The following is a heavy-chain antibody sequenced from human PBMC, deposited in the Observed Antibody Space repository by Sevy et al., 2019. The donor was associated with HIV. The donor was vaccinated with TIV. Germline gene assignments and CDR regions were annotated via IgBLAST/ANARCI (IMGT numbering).Heavy chain of an antibody. V-gene: IGHV3-23*01. D-gene: IGHD3-22*01. CDR3: AKDQYYDSSGYYPNDAFDI. Sequence: GGSPRLSCAASGFTFSSYAMSWVRQAPGKGLEWVSAISGSGGSTYYADSVKGRFTISRDNSKNTLYLQMNSLRAEDTAVYYCAKDQYYDSSGYYPNDAFDIWGQGTMVTVSS. CDR2: ISGSGGST. CDR1: GFTFSSYA. J-gene: IGHJ3*02.